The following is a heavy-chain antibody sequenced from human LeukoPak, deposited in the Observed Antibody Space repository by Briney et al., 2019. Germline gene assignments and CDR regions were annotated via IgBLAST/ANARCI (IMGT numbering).Heavy chain of an antibody. J-gene: IGHJ6*02. Sequence: GGSLRLSCAASGFTFSSYAMHWVRQAPGEGLVGVSFSNGDGSSTRNAGSVKGRFTISRDNAKNTLYLQMNSLRAEDTAVYYCARGARYGMDVWGQGTTVTVS. CDR1: GFTFSSYA. CDR2: SNGDGSST. V-gene: IGHV3-74*01. CDR3: ARGARYGMDV.